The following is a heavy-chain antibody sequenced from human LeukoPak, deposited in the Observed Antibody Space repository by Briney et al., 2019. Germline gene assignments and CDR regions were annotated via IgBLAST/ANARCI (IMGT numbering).Heavy chain of an antibody. CDR1: GFTVSSNY. CDR3: ARVRYGWFDP. J-gene: IGHJ5*02. Sequence: AGGSLRLSCAASGFTVSSNYMGWVRQAPGKGLEWVSVIYSGGSTYYADSVKGRFTISRDNSKNTLYLQMNSLRAEDTAVYYCARVRYGWFDPWGQGTLVTVSS. V-gene: IGHV3-53*01. D-gene: IGHD1-1*01. CDR2: IYSGGST.